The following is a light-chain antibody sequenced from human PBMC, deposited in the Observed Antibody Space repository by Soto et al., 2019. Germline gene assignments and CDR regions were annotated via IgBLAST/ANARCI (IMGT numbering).Light chain of an antibody. CDR2: KAS. Sequence: DIQMTQYPSTLSASVGDRVIITCRASQSISSWLAWYQQKPGKAPKLLISKASNLESGVPSRFSGSGSGTEFTLTVSGLQPDDFATYYCQQYYSYWTFGQGTKVEIK. CDR3: QQYYSYWT. CDR1: QSISSW. V-gene: IGKV1-5*03. J-gene: IGKJ1*01.